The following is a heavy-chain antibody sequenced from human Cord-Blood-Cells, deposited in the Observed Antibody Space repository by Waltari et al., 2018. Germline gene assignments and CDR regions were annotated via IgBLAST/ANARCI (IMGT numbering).Heavy chain of an antibody. Sequence: VPLVQSGAEVKKPGASVKVSCQASGYTFHSYDINWVRPATGQGLEWMGWMNPNSGNTGYAQKFQGRVTITRNTSISTAYMELSSLRSEDTAVYYCARGLGGYDYYYYMDVWGKGTTVTVSS. CDR2: MNPNSGNT. J-gene: IGHJ6*03. D-gene: IGHD2-15*01. CDR3: ARGLGGYDYYYYMDV. CDR1: GYTFHSYD. V-gene: IGHV1-8*03.